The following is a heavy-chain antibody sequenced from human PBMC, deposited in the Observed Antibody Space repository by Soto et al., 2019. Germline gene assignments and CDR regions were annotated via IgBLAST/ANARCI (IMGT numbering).Heavy chain of an antibody. J-gene: IGHJ6*02. CDR1: GFTFSRYG. V-gene: IGHV3-33*01. Sequence: GGSLRLSCAASGFTFSRYGMHWVRQAPGKGLEWVALIWYDGSNEHYADSVKGRFTISRDNSKNTLFLQMNSLRAEDTAVYYCAREENYGSGYGMDVWGQGTTVTVSS. D-gene: IGHD3-10*01. CDR3: AREENYGSGYGMDV. CDR2: IWYDGSNE.